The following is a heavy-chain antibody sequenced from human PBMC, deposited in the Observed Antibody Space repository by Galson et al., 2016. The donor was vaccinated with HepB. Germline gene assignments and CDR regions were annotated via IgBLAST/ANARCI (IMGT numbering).Heavy chain of an antibody. D-gene: IGHD4/OR15-4a*01. Sequence: QSGAEVKKPGESLKISCQAFGYRSTNYWIGWVRQMPGTGLEWLGPIYFGASETRYSPSFQGRVIVSADRSINTAYLQWGSLEASDTAIYYCAGATHGNTWFDYWGQGTQVTVSS. CDR2: IYFGASET. J-gene: IGHJ4*02. V-gene: IGHV5-51*01. CDR1: GYRSTNYW. CDR3: AGATHGNTWFDY.